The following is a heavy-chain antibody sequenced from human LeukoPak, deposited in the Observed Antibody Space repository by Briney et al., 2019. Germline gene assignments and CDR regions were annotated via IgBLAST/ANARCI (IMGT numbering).Heavy chain of an antibody. Sequence: GRSLRLSGAASGFTFSSYGMHWVRQAPGKGLEWVAVISYDGSNKYYADSVKGRFTISRDNSKNTLYLQMNSLRAEDTAVYYCAKDSGSCYYESAGGGYFDYWGQGTLVTVSS. CDR1: GFTFSSYG. D-gene: IGHD1-26*01. J-gene: IGHJ4*02. V-gene: IGHV3-30*18. CDR2: ISYDGSNK. CDR3: AKDSGSCYYESAGGGYFDY.